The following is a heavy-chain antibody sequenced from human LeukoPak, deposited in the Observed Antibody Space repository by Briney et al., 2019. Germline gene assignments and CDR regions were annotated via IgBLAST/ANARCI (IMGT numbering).Heavy chain of an antibody. CDR1: GFTVSSNY. CDR2: IYSGGST. Sequence: GGSLRLSCAASGFTVSSNYMSWVRQAPGKGLEWVSVIYSGGSTYYAGSVKGRFTISRDNSKNTLYLQMNSLRAEDTAVYYCARDGRAYYDFWSGYLVYWGQGTLVTVSS. D-gene: IGHD3-3*01. J-gene: IGHJ4*02. V-gene: IGHV3-66*02. CDR3: ARDGRAYYDFWSGYLVY.